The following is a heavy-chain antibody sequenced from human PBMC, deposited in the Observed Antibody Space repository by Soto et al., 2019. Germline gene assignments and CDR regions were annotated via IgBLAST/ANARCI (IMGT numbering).Heavy chain of an antibody. CDR3: AKDLGFSAPTAFDY. Sequence: EVQLLQSGGGLVQPGGSLRLSCASSGFSFISYAMSWVRQAPGKGLGWVSGIGASGGRTYYTGSVKGRFTIARDSCKNTVDLQMNILRADDTAVYFFAKDLGFSAPTAFDYWGLGTQVTVSS. CDR2: IGASGGRT. CDR1: GFSFISYA. V-gene: IGHV3-23*01. D-gene: IGHD3-10*01. J-gene: IGHJ4*02.